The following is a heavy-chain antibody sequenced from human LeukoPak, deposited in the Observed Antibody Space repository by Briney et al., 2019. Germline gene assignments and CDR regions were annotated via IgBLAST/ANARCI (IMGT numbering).Heavy chain of an antibody. D-gene: IGHD3-16*02. CDR3: AKGRLGELSLFPD. J-gene: IGHJ4*02. CDR1: GFTFSSYA. Sequence: GGSLRLSCAASGFTFSSYAMHWVRQAPGKGLEWVAVISYDGSNKYYADSVKGRFTISRDNSKNTLYLQMNSLRAEDTAVYYCAKGRLGELSLFPDWGQGTLVTVSS. V-gene: IGHV3-30*04. CDR2: ISYDGSNK.